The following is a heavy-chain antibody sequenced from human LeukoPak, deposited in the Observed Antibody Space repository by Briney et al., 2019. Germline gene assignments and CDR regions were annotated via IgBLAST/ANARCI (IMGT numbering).Heavy chain of an antibody. J-gene: IGHJ2*01. Sequence: SETLSLTCTVSGGSISSYYRSWIRQPAGKGLEWIERIYTSGSTNYNPSLQSRVTISVDKSKNLFSLKLSSVTAADTAVYYCARDLGYYDFWSGYYTGSGTNWYFDLWGRGTLVTVSS. D-gene: IGHD3-3*01. CDR1: GGSISSYY. CDR2: IYTSGST. V-gene: IGHV4-4*07. CDR3: ARDLGYYDFWSGYYTGSGTNWYFDL.